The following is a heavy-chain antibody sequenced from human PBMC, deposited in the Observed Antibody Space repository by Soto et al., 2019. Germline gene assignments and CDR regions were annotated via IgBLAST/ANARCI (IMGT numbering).Heavy chain of an antibody. CDR3: ARDIPRYGNYVLPV. V-gene: IGHV4-30-4*01. CDR1: GCSISSGYYY. Sequence: SETLSLTCTVSGCSISSGYYYWSWIRQPPGKGLEWIGYIYYSGSTYYNPSLKSRVTISVDTSKNQFSLKLSSVTAADTAVYYCARDIPRYGNYVLPVWGQGTTVTVS. D-gene: IGHD4-17*01. CDR2: IYYSGST. J-gene: IGHJ6*02.